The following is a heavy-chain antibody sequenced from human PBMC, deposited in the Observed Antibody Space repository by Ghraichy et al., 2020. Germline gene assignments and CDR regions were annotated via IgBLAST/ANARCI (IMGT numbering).Heavy chain of an antibody. D-gene: IGHD1-26*01. V-gene: IGHV4-39*01. J-gene: IGHJ4*02. CDR1: GGSISSSSYY. CDR2: IYYSGST. Sequence: SETLSLTCTVSGGSISSSSYYWGWIRQPPGKGLEWIGSIYYSGSTYYNPSLKSRVTISVDTSKNQFSLKLSSVTAADTAVYYCARQPQGVGATLFDYWGQGTLVTVSS. CDR3: ARQPQGVGATLFDY.